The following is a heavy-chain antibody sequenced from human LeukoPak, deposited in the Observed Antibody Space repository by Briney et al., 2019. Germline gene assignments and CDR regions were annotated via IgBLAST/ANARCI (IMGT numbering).Heavy chain of an antibody. Sequence: GGSLRLSCAASGFTFSSYWMHWVRQGPGEGLVWVSRINSDGKSTSYADSVKGRFTISRDNAKDTLYLQMNSLRAEDTAVYYCVKGGRWVGATVWSDIWGQGTMVTVSS. V-gene: IGHV3-74*01. D-gene: IGHD1-26*01. CDR1: GFTFSSYW. J-gene: IGHJ3*02. CDR3: VKGGRWVGATVWSDI. CDR2: INSDGKST.